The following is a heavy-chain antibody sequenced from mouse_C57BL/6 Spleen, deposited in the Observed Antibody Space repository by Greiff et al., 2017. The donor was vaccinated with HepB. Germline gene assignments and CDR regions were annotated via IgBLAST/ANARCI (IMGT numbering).Heavy chain of an antibody. J-gene: IGHJ3*01. Sequence: VQLQQSGPELVKPGASVQISCKASGYAFSSSWMNWVKQRPGKGLEWIGRIYPGDGDTNYNGKFKGKATLTADKSSSTANIQRRSLTSTYSAVYLSARTLYGNHYDFAYWGQGTQVTVSA. D-gene: IGHD2-1*01. CDR1: GYAFSSSW. CDR2: IYPGDGDT. V-gene: IGHV1-82*01. CDR3: ARTLYGNHYDFAY.